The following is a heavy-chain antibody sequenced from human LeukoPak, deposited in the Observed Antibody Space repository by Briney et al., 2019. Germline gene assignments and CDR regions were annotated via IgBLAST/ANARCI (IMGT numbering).Heavy chain of an antibody. CDR2: INTDGSSI. V-gene: IGHV3-74*01. CDR3: TRDLSMWYRGVMSY. CDR1: GFIFSDYW. J-gene: IGHJ4*02. Sequence: GGSLRLSCGVSGFIFSDYWMHWVRQVPGKGLLWVARINTDGSSISYADSMKGRFTISRDNAKNTLYLQMNSLGAEDTAVYYCTRDLSMWYRGVMSYWGQGTLVTVSS. D-gene: IGHD3-10*01.